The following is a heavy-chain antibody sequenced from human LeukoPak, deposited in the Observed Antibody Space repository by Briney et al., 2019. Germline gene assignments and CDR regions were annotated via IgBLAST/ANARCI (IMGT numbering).Heavy chain of an antibody. V-gene: IGHV4-31*03. CDR1: GGSISSGGYY. CDR2: IYYSGST. J-gene: IGHJ4*02. CDR3: ARGGFYYFDY. Sequence: PSQTLSLTCTVSGGSISSGGYYWSWIRQHPGKGLEWIGYIYYSGSTYYNPSLKSRVTISVDTSKNQFSLRLSSVAAADTAVYYCARGGFYYFDYWGQGTLVTVSS. D-gene: IGHD3-16*01.